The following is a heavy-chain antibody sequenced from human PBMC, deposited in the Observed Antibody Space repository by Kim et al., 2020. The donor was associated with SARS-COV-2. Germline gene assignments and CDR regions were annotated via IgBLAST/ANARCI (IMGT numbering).Heavy chain of an antibody. CDR3: VSHLVGGTRFDY. J-gene: IGHJ4*02. CDR1: GFIFSNYA. V-gene: IGHV3-23*01. CDR2: VTGNDGTT. Sequence: GGSLRLSCAASGFIFSNYAVGWVRQAPGKGLEWVSTVTGNDGTTYYADSVKGRFTISGDNSKSTVYLEMNSLRAEDTALYFCVSHLVGGTRFDYWGQGILVTVSS. D-gene: IGHD1-26*01.